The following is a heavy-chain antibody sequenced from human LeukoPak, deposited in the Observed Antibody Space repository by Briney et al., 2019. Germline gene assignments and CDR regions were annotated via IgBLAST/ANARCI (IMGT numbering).Heavy chain of an antibody. CDR1: GFTFSDFA. CDR3: AKRLSRGYYGKLIFDY. J-gene: IGHJ4*02. V-gene: IGHV3-23*01. CDR2: ITTSGEST. D-gene: IGHD2-15*01. Sequence: PGRSLRLSCPPSGFTFSDFAMSWVRQSPGKGHEWVSSITTSGESTYYADSVKGRFAISRDNSGSTLYLQMNSLRIEDSAVYYCAKRLSRGYYGKLIFDYWGQGALVTVSS.